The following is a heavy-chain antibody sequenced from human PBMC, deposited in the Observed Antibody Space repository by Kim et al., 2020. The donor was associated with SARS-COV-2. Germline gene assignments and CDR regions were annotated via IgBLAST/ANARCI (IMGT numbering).Heavy chain of an antibody. CDR1: GFSVSSLY. CDR3: ARDHYNGPYDY. D-gene: IGHD2-8*01. V-gene: IGHV3-53*01. J-gene: IGHJ4*01. CDR2: IYYDGNT. Sequence: GGSPRLSCAASGFSVSSLYMSWVRQAPGKGLEWVSVIYYDGNTNYADSVKGRFTISRDISKNTLYLQMSSLRDEDTAVYYCARDHYNGPYDYWGHGTQVTVSS.